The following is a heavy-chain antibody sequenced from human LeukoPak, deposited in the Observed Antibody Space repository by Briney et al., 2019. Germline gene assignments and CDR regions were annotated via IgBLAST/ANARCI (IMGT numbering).Heavy chain of an antibody. CDR3: ARELGATVVNYGMDV. Sequence: SETLSLTCTVSGGSISNYYWSWIRQPPGKGLEWIGYIHYSGSANYNPSLKSRVTISVDTSKNQLSLKLTSVTAADTAVYYCARELGATVVNYGMDVWGQGTTVTVSS. V-gene: IGHV4-59*01. D-gene: IGHD4-23*01. J-gene: IGHJ6*02. CDR1: GGSISNYY. CDR2: IHYSGSA.